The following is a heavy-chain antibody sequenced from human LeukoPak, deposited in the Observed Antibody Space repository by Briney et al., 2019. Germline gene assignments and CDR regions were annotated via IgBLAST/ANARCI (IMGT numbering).Heavy chain of an antibody. CDR2: IYYSGRT. CDR3: ARRRAEGGSNGHYNWFDP. V-gene: IGHV4-59*08. D-gene: IGHD6-13*01. Sequence: SETLPLTCTVSGDSINDYYWGWIRQPPGKGLEWVGYIYYSGRTKYNPSLQSRVTISVDTSKSQCSLKLSSVTAADTAVYYCARRRAEGGSNGHYNWFDPWGQGTLVTVSS. CDR1: GDSINDYY. J-gene: IGHJ5*02.